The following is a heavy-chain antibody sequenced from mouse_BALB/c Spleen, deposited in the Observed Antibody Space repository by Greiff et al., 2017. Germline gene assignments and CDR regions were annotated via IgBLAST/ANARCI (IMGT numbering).Heavy chain of an antibody. V-gene: IGHV3-2*02. D-gene: IGHD1-1*02. CDR2: ISYSGST. CDR1: GYSITSDYA. Sequence: VQLQQSGPGLVKPSQSLSLTCTVTGYSITSDYAWNWIRQFPGNKLEWMGYISYSGSTSYNPSLKSRISITRDTSKNQFFLQLNSVTTEDTATYYCARGWDWYFDVWGAGTTVTVSS. J-gene: IGHJ1*01. CDR3: ARGWDWYFDV.